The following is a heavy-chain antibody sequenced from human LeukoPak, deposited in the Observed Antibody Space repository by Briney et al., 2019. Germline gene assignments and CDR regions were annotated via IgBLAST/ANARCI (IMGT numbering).Heavy chain of an antibody. CDR3: VRDLGGTSGH. CDR2: INEDGSTT. D-gene: IGHD1-26*01. CDR1: GFTFSSNW. V-gene: IGHV3-74*01. J-gene: IGHJ4*02. Sequence: GRSLRLSCAASGFTFSSNWMHWVRQAPGKGLVWVSRINEDGSTTNYADSVKGRSTIFRDNAKNTLYLQMNSLRAEDTAVYYCVRDLGGTSGHWGQATMVTVSS.